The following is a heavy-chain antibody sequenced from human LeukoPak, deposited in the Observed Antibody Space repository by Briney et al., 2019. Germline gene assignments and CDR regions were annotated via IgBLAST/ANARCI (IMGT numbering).Heavy chain of an antibody. CDR3: ARGKGAFDI. CDR1: GFTFSSYG. Sequence: GRSLRLSCAASGFTFSSYGMHWVRQAPGKGLEWVSAISGSGGSTYYADSVKGRFTISRDNSKNTLYLQMNSLRAEDTAVYYCARGKGAFDIWGQGTMVTGSS. J-gene: IGHJ3*02. CDR2: ISGSGGST. V-gene: IGHV3-23*01.